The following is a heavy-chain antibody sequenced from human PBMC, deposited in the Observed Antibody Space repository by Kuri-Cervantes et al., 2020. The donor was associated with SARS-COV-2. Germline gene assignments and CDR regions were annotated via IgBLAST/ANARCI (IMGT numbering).Heavy chain of an antibody. CDR3: ARIQRIRVIGYCSSTRXYYYGMDV. V-gene: IGHV2-70*11. CDR1: GFSLSTSGMC. CDR2: IDWADDK. J-gene: IGHJ6*02. D-gene: IGHD2-2*01. Sequence: SGPTLVKPTQTLTLTCTFSGFSLSTSGMCVSWIRQPPGKALEWLARIDWADDKYYSASLKTRLTISKDTSKNQVVLTMTNMDPVDTATYYCARIQRIRVIGYCSSTRXYYYGMDVWGQGTTVTISS.